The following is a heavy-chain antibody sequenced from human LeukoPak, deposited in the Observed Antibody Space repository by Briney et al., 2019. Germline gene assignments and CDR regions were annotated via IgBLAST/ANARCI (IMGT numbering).Heavy chain of an antibody. CDR1: GGSISSGGYY. J-gene: IGHJ5*02. D-gene: IGHD2-2*01. V-gene: IGHV4-31*03. CDR3: ARGHYCSSTSCYGNWFDP. Sequence: PSQTLSLTCTVSGGSISSGGYYWSWIRQHPGKGLEWIGYIYYSGSTYYNPSLKSRVTISVDTSKNQFSLKLSSVTAADTAVYYCARGHYCSSTSCYGNWFDPWGQGTLVTVSP. CDR2: IYYSGST.